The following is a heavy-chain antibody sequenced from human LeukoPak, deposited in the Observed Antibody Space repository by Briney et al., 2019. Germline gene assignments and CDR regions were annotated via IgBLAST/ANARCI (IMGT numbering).Heavy chain of an antibody. Sequence: GGSLRLSCAGSGFTFDDYAMHWVRQAPGKGLEWVSGISWNSGSIGYADSVKGRFTISRDNAKNSLYLQMNSLRAEDTALYYCAKDLITSSWDAFDIWGQGTMVTVSS. V-gene: IGHV3-9*01. CDR2: ISWNSGSI. CDR1: GFTFDDYA. J-gene: IGHJ3*02. CDR3: AKDLITSSWDAFDI. D-gene: IGHD6-13*01.